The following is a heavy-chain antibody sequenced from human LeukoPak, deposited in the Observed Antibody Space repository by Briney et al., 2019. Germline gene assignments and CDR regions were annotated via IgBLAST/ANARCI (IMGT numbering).Heavy chain of an antibody. Sequence: ASVKVSCKASGYTFTGYYMHWVRQAPGRGLEWMGWINPNSGGTNYAQKFQGRVTMTRDTSISTASMELSRLRSDDTAVYYCARSYDFWSGYYTDYFDYWGQGTLVTVSS. D-gene: IGHD3-3*01. CDR2: INPNSGGT. CDR3: ARSYDFWSGYYTDYFDY. J-gene: IGHJ4*02. CDR1: GYTFTGYY. V-gene: IGHV1-2*02.